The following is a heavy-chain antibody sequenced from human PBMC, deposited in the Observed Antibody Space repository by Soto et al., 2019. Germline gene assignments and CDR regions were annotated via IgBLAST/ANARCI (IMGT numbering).Heavy chain of an antibody. CDR1: GFTFSSYW. J-gene: IGHJ5*02. CDR3: ARVKSGSYDWFDP. CDR2: INTDGSRT. D-gene: IGHD3-10*01. V-gene: IGHV3-74*01. Sequence: EVQLVESGGGLVQPGGSLRLSCAASGFTFSSYWIHWVRQAPGKGLVWVSRINTDGSRTSYADSVKGRFTISRDNAKNTVYLQMNSLRAEETAVYYCARVKSGSYDWFDPWGQGTLVTVSS.